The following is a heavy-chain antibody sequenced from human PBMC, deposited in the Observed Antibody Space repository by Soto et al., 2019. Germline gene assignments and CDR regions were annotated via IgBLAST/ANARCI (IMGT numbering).Heavy chain of an antibody. D-gene: IGHD5-18*01. CDR2: ISAYNGNT. Sequence: GASVKVSCKASGYTFTSYGISWVRQAPGQGLEWMGWISAYNGNTNYAQKLQGRVTMTTDTSTSTAYMELRSLRSDDTAVYYCARVKYSPPYYYYGMDVWGQGTTVTVSS. V-gene: IGHV1-18*01. J-gene: IGHJ6*02. CDR3: ARVKYSPPYYYYGMDV. CDR1: GYTFTSYG.